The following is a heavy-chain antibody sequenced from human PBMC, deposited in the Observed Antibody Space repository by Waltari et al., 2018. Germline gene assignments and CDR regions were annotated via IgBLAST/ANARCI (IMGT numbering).Heavy chain of an antibody. CDR3: ATGIVVVPAANRGYAFDI. V-gene: IGHV1-2*02. D-gene: IGHD2-2*01. CDR2: INPNGVGT. Sequence: QVQLMQSGAEVKKPGASVKVSCTASGYPFTGYYMHWVRQAPGQGLEWMGWINPNGVGTSYAQNLQGRVTMTRDTSISTAYMELSRLKSDDTALYYCATGIVVVPAANRGYAFDIWGQGTMVTVSS. J-gene: IGHJ3*02. CDR1: GYPFTGYY.